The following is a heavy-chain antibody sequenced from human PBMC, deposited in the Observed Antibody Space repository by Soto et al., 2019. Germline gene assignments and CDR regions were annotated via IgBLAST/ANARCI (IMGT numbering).Heavy chain of an antibody. Sequence: GGSLRLSCAASDFTITNAWMNWVRQAPGKWLEWFGRIKTKSYGEATDYAAPLXXRFTISRYDSKXTLFLXINSLKTEETAVYYCTTGSVQGVWVQGATVTVSS. D-gene: IGHD1-1*01. J-gene: IGHJ6*02. CDR1: DFTITNAW. CDR3: TTGSVQGV. V-gene: IGHV3-15*07. CDR2: IKTKSYGEAT.